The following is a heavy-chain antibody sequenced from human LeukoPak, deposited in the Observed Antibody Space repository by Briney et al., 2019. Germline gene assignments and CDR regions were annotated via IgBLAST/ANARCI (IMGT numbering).Heavy chain of an antibody. D-gene: IGHD3-22*01. J-gene: IGHJ4*02. CDR1: GGTFSSYA. CDR3: ARDIQRYYYDSSGYYLAY. Sequence: SVKVSCKASGGTFSSYAISWVRQAPGQGLEWMGRIIPIFGTANYAQKFQGRVTNTTDESTSTAYMELSSLRSEDTAVYYCARDIQRYYYDSSGYYLAYWGQGTLVTVSS. V-gene: IGHV1-69*05. CDR2: IIPIFGTA.